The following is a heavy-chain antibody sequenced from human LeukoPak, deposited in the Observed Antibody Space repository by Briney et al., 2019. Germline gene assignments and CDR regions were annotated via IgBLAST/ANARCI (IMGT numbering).Heavy chain of an antibody. V-gene: IGHV4-39*07. J-gene: IGHJ4*02. CDR2: IYYSGST. D-gene: IGHD3-22*01. Sequence: PSETLSLTCTVSGGSISSSSYYWGWIRQPPGKGLEWIGSIYYSGSTYYNPSLKSRVTISVDTSKNQFSLKLTSVTAADTAVYYCARDGSVYDSSGYVDYWGQGTLVTVSS. CDR1: GGSISSSSYY. CDR3: ARDGSVYDSSGYVDY.